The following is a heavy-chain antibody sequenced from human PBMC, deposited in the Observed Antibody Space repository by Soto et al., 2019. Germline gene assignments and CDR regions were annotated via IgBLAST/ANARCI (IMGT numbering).Heavy chain of an antibody. CDR2: IIPIFGTA. CDR3: ARGPYKFRYYYYYGMDV. J-gene: IGHJ6*02. D-gene: IGHD1-20*01. V-gene: IGHV1-69*01. Sequence: QVQLVQSGAEVKKPGSSVKVSCKASGGTFSSYAISWVRQAPGQGLEWMGGIIPIFGTANYAQKFQGRVTITADESTSTAYMELSSLRSEDTAVYYCARGPYKFRYYYYYGMDVWGQGTTVTVSS. CDR1: GGTFSSYA.